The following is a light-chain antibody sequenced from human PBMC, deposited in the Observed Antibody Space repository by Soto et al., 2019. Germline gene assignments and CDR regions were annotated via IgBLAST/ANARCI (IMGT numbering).Light chain of an antibody. Sequence: ETVLTQSPATLSLSPGERASLSCRASRSISTYLAWYQQKPGQAPRLLIYEALNRATGIPARFSGSGSGTDFTLTNSSLDPEVFAVYYCQQRNNWPLTFGGGTKVEIK. CDR2: EAL. J-gene: IGKJ4*01. CDR3: QQRNNWPLT. V-gene: IGKV3-11*01. CDR1: RSISTY.